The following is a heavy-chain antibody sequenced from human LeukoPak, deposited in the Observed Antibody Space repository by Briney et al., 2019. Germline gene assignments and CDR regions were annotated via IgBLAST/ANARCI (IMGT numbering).Heavy chain of an antibody. CDR3: ARDPGERPADNYYYYGMDV. D-gene: IGHD2-2*01. J-gene: IGHJ6*04. V-gene: IGHV1-18*04. CDR1: GYTFTSYG. Sequence: ASVKVSCKASGYTFTSYGISWVRQAPGQGLEWMGRSSAYNGNTNYAQKLQGRVTMTTDTSTSTAYMELRSLRSDDTAVYYCARDPGERPADNYYYYGMDVWGKGATVTVSS. CDR2: SSAYNGNT.